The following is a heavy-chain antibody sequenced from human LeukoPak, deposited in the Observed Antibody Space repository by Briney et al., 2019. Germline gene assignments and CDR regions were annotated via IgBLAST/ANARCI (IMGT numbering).Heavy chain of an antibody. V-gene: IGHV3-23*01. CDR1: GFTFSSYA. D-gene: IGHD1-14*01. J-gene: IGHJ4*02. CDR2: ISGSGGST. Sequence: GGSLRLSCAASGFTFSSYAMSWVRQAPGKGLEWVSDISGSGGSTYYADSVKGRFTISRDNSKNTLYLQMNSLRAEDTAVYYCAKHPGGNPGLFDYWGQGTLVTVSS. CDR3: AKHPGGNPGLFDY.